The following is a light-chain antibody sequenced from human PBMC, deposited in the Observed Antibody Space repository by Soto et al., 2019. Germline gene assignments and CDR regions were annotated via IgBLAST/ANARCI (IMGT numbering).Light chain of an antibody. CDR2: EVT. Sequence: QSVLTQPPSASGSPGQSVTISCTGTSSDVGGYNFVSWYQQYPGKAPKLIIYEVTKRPSGVPDRFSASKSGNTASLTVSGLQTDDEADYYCSSYGGRNNFVFGTGTKVTVL. J-gene: IGLJ1*01. CDR1: SSDVGGYNF. CDR3: SSYGGRNNFV. V-gene: IGLV2-8*01.